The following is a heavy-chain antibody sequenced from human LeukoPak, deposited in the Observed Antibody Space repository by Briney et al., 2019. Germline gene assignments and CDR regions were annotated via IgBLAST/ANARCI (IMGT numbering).Heavy chain of an antibody. V-gene: IGHV7-4-1*02. CDR1: GGTFSNYA. D-gene: IGHD3-16*02. CDR2: IHPSTGNP. J-gene: IGHJ4*02. Sequence: GASVKVSCKASGGTFSNYAISWVRQAPGQGLEWMGWIHPSTGNPTYAQGFTGRFVFSLDTSVSTTYLQISSLKAEDTAVYYCARAYQRLGELSLPNYWGQGTLVAVSS. CDR3: ARAYQRLGELSLPNY.